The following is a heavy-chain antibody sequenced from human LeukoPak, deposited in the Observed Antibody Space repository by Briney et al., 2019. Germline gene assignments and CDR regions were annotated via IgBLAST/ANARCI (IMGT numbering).Heavy chain of an antibody. J-gene: IGHJ3*02. V-gene: IGHV1-69*05. CDR2: IIPIFGTA. CDR3: AREGNGSFRVATIYFAFDI. CDR1: GGTFSSYA. D-gene: IGHD5-12*01. Sequence: GASVKVSCKASGGTFSSYAISWVRQAPGQGLEWMGGIIPIFGTANYAQKFQGRVTITTDESTSTAYMELSSLRSEDTAVYYCAREGNGSFRVATIYFAFDIWGQGTMVTVSS.